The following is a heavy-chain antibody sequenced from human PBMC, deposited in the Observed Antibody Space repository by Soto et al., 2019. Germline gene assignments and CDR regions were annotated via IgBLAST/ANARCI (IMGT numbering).Heavy chain of an antibody. J-gene: IGHJ3*02. CDR1: GYSISNGGYY. Sequence: QVQLQESGPGLVKPSQTLSLTCTVSGYSISNGGYYWSWIRQRPGAGLEWLGYIYYSGSTYYNPSLKSRPNISVDTSKNQFSLKVNSVTAADTAVYYCARTTDAFDIWGQGTMVTVSS. V-gene: IGHV4-31*03. CDR3: ARTTDAFDI. CDR2: IYYSGST. D-gene: IGHD1-1*01.